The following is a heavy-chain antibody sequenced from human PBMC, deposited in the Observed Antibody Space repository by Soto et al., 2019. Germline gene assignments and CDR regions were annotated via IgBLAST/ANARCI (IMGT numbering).Heavy chain of an antibody. CDR2: INHSGST. CDR1: GGSFSGYY. J-gene: IGHJ4*02. CDR3: AREDIVATPPRYSDY. V-gene: IGHV4-34*01. Sequence: SETLSLTCAGYGGSFSGYYWSWIREPPGKGLEWIGEINHSGSTNYNPSLKSRVTISVDTSKDQFSLKLSSVTAADTAVYYCAREDIVATPPRYSDYWGQGTLVTVSS. D-gene: IGHD5-12*01.